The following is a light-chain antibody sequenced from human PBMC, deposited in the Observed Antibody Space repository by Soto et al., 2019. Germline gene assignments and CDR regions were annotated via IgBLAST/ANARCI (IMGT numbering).Light chain of an antibody. V-gene: IGLV1-40*01. CDR3: QSYDSSLSGYV. Sequence: QSVLTQPPSVSGAPGQRVTISCTGSSSNIGADYDVHWYQQFPGTAPKLLMYGNDDRPSGVPDRFSGSKSGTSAALAITGLQAEDEADYFCQSYDSSLSGYVFGTGTKLTVL. CDR2: GND. CDR1: SSNIGADYD. J-gene: IGLJ1*01.